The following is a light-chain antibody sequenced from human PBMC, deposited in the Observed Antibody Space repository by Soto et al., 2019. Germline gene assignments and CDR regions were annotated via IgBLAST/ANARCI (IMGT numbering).Light chain of an antibody. V-gene: IGKV3-15*01. CDR2: GVS. J-gene: IGKJ5*01. Sequence: IVMTQSPVTLSVSPGERATLSCRASQSVSGNLAWYQQKPGQAPRLLIYGVSARATGIPARFSGSGSGTEFTLTISSPQSEDFAVYYCQQYKSWPPITFGQGTRLEIK. CDR1: QSVSGN. CDR3: QQYKSWPPIT.